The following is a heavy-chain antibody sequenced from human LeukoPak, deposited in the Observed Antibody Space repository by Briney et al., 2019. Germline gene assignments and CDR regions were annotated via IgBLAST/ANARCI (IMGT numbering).Heavy chain of an antibody. J-gene: IGHJ3*02. V-gene: IGHV3-23*01. CDR2: ISSSGGST. CDR3: AKALTGTKAFDI. D-gene: IGHD1-20*01. CDR1: GFTFSSYA. Sequence: GGSLRLSCAASGFTFSSYAMNWVRRAPGKGLEWVSHISSSGGSTYYAGSVKGRFTISRDNSKNTLYLQMNSLRAEDTAVYYCAKALTGTKAFDIWGQGTMVTVSS.